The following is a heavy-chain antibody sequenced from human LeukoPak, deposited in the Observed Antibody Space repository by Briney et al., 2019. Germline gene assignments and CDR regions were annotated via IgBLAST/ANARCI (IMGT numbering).Heavy chain of an antibody. CDR3: ARAHLGMTHDY. J-gene: IGHJ4*02. D-gene: IGHD1-14*01. V-gene: IGHV4-59*01. CDR2: IYYSGST. CDR1: GGSISSYY. Sequence: SETLSLTCTVSGGSISSYYWSWIRQPPGKGLEWIGYIYYSGSTNYNPSLKSRVTISVDTSKNQFSLKLSSVTAADTAVYYCARAHLGMTHDYWGQGTLVTVFS.